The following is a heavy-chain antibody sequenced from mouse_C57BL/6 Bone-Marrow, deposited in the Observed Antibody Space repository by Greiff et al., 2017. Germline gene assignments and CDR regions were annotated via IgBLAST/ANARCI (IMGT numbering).Heavy chain of an antibody. J-gene: IGHJ2*01. CDR2: INPNNGGT. Sequence: VQLKQSGPELVKPGASVKIPCKASGYTFTDYNMDWVKQSHGKSLEWIGDINPNNGGTIYNQKFKGKATLTVDKSSRTAYMELRSLTSEDTAVYYCARSYYDYNCFDYWGQGTTLTVSS. CDR3: ARSYYDYNCFDY. D-gene: IGHD2-4*01. CDR1: GYTFTDYN. V-gene: IGHV1-18*01.